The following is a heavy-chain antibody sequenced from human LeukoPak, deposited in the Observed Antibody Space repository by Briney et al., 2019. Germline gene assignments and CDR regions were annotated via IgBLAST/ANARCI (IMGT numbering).Heavy chain of an antibody. D-gene: IGHD3-9*01. V-gene: IGHV1-2*02. CDR1: GYSFTGCY. CDR2: INPNSGDT. CDR3: ARGGALYYDIWD. J-gene: IGHJ4*02. Sequence: ASVKVSCKASGYSFTGCYMHWVRQAPGQGLEWMGWINPNSGDTRYAQKFQSGVTMTRDTSISTAYMEVSRLRSDDTAVYYCARGGALYYDIWDWGQGTLVTVSP.